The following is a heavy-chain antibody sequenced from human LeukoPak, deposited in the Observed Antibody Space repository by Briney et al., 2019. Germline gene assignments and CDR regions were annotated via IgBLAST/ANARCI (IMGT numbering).Heavy chain of an antibody. CDR3: VKYISVPRPHLFGDY. D-gene: IGHD6-19*01. J-gene: IGHJ4*02. CDR2: VCASGRCT. CDR1: GFTFSADG. Sequence: GGSLRLSCAASGFTFSADGMGWVRQAPGKGLEWVSSVCASGRCTFYAPSVKGRFTISRDNDRNTLFLQMDSLRPEDTALYLSVKYISVPRPHLFGDYWGQGTMVTVSS. V-gene: IGHV3-23*01.